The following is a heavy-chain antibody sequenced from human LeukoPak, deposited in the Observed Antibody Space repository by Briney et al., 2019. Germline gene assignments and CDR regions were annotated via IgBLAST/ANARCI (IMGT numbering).Heavy chain of an antibody. V-gene: IGHV4-34*01. D-gene: IGHD5-18*01. CDR1: GGSFSGYY. CDR2: INHSGST. Sequence: PSETLSLTCAVYGGSFSGYYLSWIRQPPGKGLEWIGEINHSGSTNYSPSLKSRVTISVDTSKNQFSLKLSSVTAADTAVYYCARGNGYGFLNWFDPWGQGTLVTVSS. J-gene: IGHJ5*02. CDR3: ARGNGYGFLNWFDP.